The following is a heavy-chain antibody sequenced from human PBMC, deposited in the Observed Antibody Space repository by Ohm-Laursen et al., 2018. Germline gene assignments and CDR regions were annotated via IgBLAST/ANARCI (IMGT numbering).Heavy chain of an antibody. D-gene: IGHD3-3*01. V-gene: IGHV3-9*01. CDR1: GFTFDDYA. CDR2: ISWNSGSI. CDR3: ARVGLDYYYYYGMDV. J-gene: IGHJ6*02. Sequence: SLRLSCAASGFTFDDYAMHWVRQAPGKGLEWVSGISWNSGSIGYADSVKGRFTISRDNAKNSLYLQMNSLRAEDTAVHYCARVGLDYYYYYGMDVWGQGTTVTVSS.